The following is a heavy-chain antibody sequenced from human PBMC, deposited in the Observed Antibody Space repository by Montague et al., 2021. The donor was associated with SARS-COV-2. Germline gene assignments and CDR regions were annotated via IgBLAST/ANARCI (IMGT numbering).Heavy chain of an antibody. CDR1: GFTFSSYA. J-gene: IGHJ4*02. Sequence: SLRLSCAAFGFTFSSYAMSWVRQAPGKGLEWVSAISGSGGSTYYADSVKGRFTISRDNSKNTLYLQMNSLRAEDTAVYYCAKDITRIVVVPPPGYWGQGTLVTVSS. CDR2: ISGSGGST. V-gene: IGHV3-23*01. CDR3: AKDITRIVVVPPPGY. D-gene: IGHD3-22*01.